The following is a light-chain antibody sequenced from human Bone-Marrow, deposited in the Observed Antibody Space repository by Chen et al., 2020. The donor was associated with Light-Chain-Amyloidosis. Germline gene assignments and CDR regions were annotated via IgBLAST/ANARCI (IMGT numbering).Light chain of an antibody. V-gene: IGKV3-20*01. CDR2: GSS. CDR3: QQYGTSPLT. Sequence: EIVLTQSPGTLSLSPGEGANLSCRASQTISSNYLTWYQQKFGQAPRLLIYGSSSRATGIPDRFTGSGSGTDFTLTMNRLEPEDFGMYFCQQYGTSPLTFGGGTKVEIK. J-gene: IGKJ4*01. CDR1: QTISSNY.